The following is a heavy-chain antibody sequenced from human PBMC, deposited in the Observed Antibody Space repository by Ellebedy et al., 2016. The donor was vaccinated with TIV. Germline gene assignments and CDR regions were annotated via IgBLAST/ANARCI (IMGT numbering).Heavy chain of an antibody. CDR2: MNPNSGNI. D-gene: IGHD3-10*01. CDR3: TRGMVRGLYDMDV. V-gene: IGHV1-8*02. Sequence: ASVKVSXXASGYTFTSYDINWVRQAAGQGLECMGWMNPNSGNIGYAQKFQGRVTMTSDTSISTAYMELSSLRSEDTAVCYCTRGMVRGLYDMDVWGQGTTVTVSS. J-gene: IGHJ6*02. CDR1: GYTFTSYD.